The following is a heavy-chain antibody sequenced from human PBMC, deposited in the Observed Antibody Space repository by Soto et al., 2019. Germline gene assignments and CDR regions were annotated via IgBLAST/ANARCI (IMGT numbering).Heavy chain of an antibody. CDR3: ARDLGGYYYYYGMDV. V-gene: IGHV3-30-3*01. J-gene: IGHJ6*02. D-gene: IGHD3-16*01. CDR1: GFTFSSYA. CDR2: ISYDGSNK. Sequence: QVQLVESGGGVVQPGRSLRLSCAASGFTFSSYAMHWVRQAPGKGLEWVAVISYDGSNKYYADSVKGRFTISRDNSKNTLYLKMNSLRAEDTAVYYCARDLGGYYYYYGMDVWGQGTTVTVSS.